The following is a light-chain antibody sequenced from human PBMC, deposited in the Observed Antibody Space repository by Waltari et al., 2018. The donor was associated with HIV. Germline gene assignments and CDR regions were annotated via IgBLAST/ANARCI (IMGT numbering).Light chain of an antibody. Sequence: SYELPQPPSVSVSPGQTARITCPGDALPKQYAYWYQQKAGQAPVLGIYKDSERPSGIPERFSGSSSGTTVTLTISGVQAEDEADYYCESADSSLWVFGGGTKLTVL. J-gene: IGLJ3*02. CDR1: ALPKQY. V-gene: IGLV3-25*03. CDR2: KDS. CDR3: ESADSSLWV.